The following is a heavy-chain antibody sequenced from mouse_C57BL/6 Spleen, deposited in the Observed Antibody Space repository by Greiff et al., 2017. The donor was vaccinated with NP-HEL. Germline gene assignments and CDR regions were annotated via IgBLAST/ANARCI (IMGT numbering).Heavy chain of an antibody. J-gene: IGHJ2*01. CDR1: GYTFTSYW. CDR3: ARWRYYGSSPLFDF. V-gene: IGHV1-64*01. Sequence: VQVVESGAELVKPGASVQLSCKASGYTFTSYWMHWVKQRPGQGLEWIGMIHPNSGSTTYNDKFKSKATLTVDKSSSTAYMQLSSLTSEDSAVYYCARWRYYGSSPLFDFWGQGTTLTVSS. CDR2: IHPNSGST. D-gene: IGHD1-1*01.